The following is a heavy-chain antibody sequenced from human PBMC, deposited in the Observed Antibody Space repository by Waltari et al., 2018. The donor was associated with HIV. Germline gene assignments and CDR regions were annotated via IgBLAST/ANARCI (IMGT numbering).Heavy chain of an antibody. CDR3: ARGGFYGSGSKVN. Sequence: EVQLVESGGGLVQPGGALRLSCAASGLPFSSYWMSWARRAPGKGVEWVANIKQDGSEKYYVDSVNGRFTISRDNAENSLYLQMNSLRAEDTAVYYCARGGFYGSGSKVNWGQGTLVTVSS. V-gene: IGHV3-7*04. J-gene: IGHJ4*02. CDR1: GLPFSSYW. CDR2: IKQDGSEK. D-gene: IGHD3-10*01.